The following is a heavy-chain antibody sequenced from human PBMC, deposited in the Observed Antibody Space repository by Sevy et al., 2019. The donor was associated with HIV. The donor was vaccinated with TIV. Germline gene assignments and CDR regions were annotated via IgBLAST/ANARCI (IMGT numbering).Heavy chain of an antibody. CDR2: IYWNDDA. J-gene: IGHJ4*02. CDR1: GFSLNTHDVG. D-gene: IGHD1-26*01. CDR3: AHTESEPNYFDY. Sequence: SGPTLVNPKQTLTLTCTFSGFSLNTHDVGVGWIRQPPGKALEWLALIYWNDDARYSPSLKRRLTITKDSAKNQVFFTMTNLDPVDTATYYCAHTESEPNYFDYWGQRTLVTVSS. V-gene: IGHV2-5*01.